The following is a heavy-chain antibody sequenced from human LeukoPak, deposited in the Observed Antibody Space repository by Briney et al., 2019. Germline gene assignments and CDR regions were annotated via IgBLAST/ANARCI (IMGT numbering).Heavy chain of an antibody. J-gene: IGHJ6*03. CDR3: ATLGPVWSGYSHHYYYYYMDA. CDR2: IYTSGST. D-gene: IGHD3-3*01. V-gene: IGHV4-61*02. CDR1: GGSISSGSYY. Sequence: PSQTLSLTCTVSGGSISSGSYYWSWIRQPAGKGLEWIGRIYTSGSTNYNPSLKSRVTISVDTSKNQFSLKLSSVTAAEPAVYYCATLGPVWSGYSHHYYYYYMDAWGKGTTVTVSS.